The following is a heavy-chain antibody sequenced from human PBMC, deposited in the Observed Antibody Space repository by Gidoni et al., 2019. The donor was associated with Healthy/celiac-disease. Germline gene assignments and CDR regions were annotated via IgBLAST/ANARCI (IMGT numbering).Heavy chain of an antibody. CDR1: GFTFSSYG. Sequence: QVQLVESGGGVVQPGRSLRLSCAASGFTFSSYGMPWVRQAPGKGLEWVAVISYDGSNKYYADSVKGRFTISRDNSKNTLYLQMNSLRAEDTAVYYCAKDLNRGQPGIDYWGQGTLVTVSS. CDR3: AKDLNRGQPGIDY. CDR2: ISYDGSNK. V-gene: IGHV3-30*18. J-gene: IGHJ4*02. D-gene: IGHD7-27*01.